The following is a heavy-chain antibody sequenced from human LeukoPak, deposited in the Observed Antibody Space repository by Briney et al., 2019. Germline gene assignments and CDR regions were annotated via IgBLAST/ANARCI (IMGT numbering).Heavy chain of an antibody. CDR3: ARARVAVAGYYFDY. CDR1: GGSISSYY. Sequence: PSETLSLTCTVSGGSISSYYWSWIRQPPGEGLEWIGYIYYSGSTNYNPSLKSRVTISVDTSKNQFSLKLSSVTAADTAVYYCARARVAVAGYYFDYWGQGTLVTVSS. D-gene: IGHD6-19*01. J-gene: IGHJ4*02. V-gene: IGHV4-59*01. CDR2: IYYSGST.